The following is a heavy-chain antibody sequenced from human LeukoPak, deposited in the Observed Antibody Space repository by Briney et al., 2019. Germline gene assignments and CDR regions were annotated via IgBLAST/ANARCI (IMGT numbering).Heavy chain of an antibody. V-gene: IGHV3-15*01. CDR1: GFTFNDAW. J-gene: IGHJ4*02. CDR2: IKSKSDGGTT. D-gene: IGHD6-13*01. CDR3: TTVAGD. Sequence: GGSLRLSCAASGFTFNDAWMNWVRQAPGKGLEWVGRIKSKSDGGTTDYAEPVKGRFAISRDDSKNTLFLQMNSLETDDTAVYYCTTVAGDWGQGTLVTVSS.